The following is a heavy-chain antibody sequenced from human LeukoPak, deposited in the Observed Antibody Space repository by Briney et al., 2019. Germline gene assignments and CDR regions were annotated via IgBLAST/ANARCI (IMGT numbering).Heavy chain of an antibody. V-gene: IGHV3-30*04. Sequence: GRSLRLSCAASGFTLSSYAMHWVRQAPGKGLEWVAVISYDGSNRYYADSVKGRFTISRDNSKNTLYLQMNSLRAEDTAVYYCARDGVLWFGEFALSNWFDPWGQGTLVTVSS. D-gene: IGHD3-10*01. CDR3: ARDGVLWFGEFALSNWFDP. CDR1: GFTLSSYA. CDR2: ISYDGSNR. J-gene: IGHJ5*02.